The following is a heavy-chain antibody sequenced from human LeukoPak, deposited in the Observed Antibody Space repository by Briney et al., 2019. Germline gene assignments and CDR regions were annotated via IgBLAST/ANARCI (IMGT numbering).Heavy chain of an antibody. CDR1: GGSISSGTYY. D-gene: IGHD2-15*01. J-gene: IGHJ5*02. V-gene: IGHV4-31*03. CDR2: IYYSGST. CDR3: ARGKYCIGGNCYANWFDP. Sequence: SETLSLTCTVSGGSISSGTYYWSWIRQHPGKGLEWIGYIYYSGSTYYNPSLKSRVTLSVDTSKNQFSLKLSSVTAADTAVYYCARGKYCIGGNCYANWFDPWGQGTLVTVSS.